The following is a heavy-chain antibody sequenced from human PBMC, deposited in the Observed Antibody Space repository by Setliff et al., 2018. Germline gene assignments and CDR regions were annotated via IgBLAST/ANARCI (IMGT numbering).Heavy chain of an antibody. D-gene: IGHD3-10*01. V-gene: IGHV3-15*05. Sequence: PGGSLRLSCAASGFTFSAYSMHWVRQAPGKGLEWVSSISPDSRHIYYPDSVRGRVKSKSEGGTTHYAGPVKGRITVSRDDSKNTLYLDLNSLQIEDTAVYYCTTAGSSDWVPIAYWGQGTLVTVSS. CDR3: TTAGSSDWVPIAY. J-gene: IGHJ4*02. CDR2: VKSKSEGGTT. CDR1: GFTFSAYS.